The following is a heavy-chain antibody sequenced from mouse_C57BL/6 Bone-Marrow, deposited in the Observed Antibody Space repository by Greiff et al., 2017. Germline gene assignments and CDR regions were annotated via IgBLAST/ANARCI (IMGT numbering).Heavy chain of an antibody. CDR3: ARGRYYGSSSFDY. D-gene: IGHD1-1*01. CDR1: GFTFSDYG. Sequence: EVKVVESGGGLVKPGGSLELSCAASGFTFSDYGMNWVRQAPEKGLEWVAYISSGSSTSYYADTVKGRITISSGNAKNTLFLQMTSLRSEDTALYYCARGRYYGSSSFDYWGQGTTLTVSS. V-gene: IGHV5-17*01. J-gene: IGHJ2*01. CDR2: ISSGSSTS.